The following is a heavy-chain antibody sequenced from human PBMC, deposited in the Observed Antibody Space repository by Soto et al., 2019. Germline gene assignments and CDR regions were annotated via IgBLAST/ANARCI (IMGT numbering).Heavy chain of an antibody. CDR3: AGPGDCSGGTCHENWFDP. CDR2: IYYSGST. J-gene: IGHJ5*02. Sequence: QLQLQESGPGLLKPSETLSLTCTVSGGSITSSTFSWGWIRQPPGKGLEWIGSIYYSGSTYCNPSLKSRVTISGDTSKNRLSLKLKSVTAADTAVYYCAGPGDCSGGTCHENWFDPWGQGSLVTVSS. V-gene: IGHV4-39*01. D-gene: IGHD2-15*01. CDR1: GGSITSSTFS.